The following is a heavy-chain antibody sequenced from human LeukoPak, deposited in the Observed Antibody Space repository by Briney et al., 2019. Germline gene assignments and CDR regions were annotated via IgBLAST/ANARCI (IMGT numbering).Heavy chain of an antibody. CDR3: AREVGATRPDY. Sequence: SETLSLTCTVSGGSISSSSYYWGWIRQPPGKGLEWIGSIYYSGSTYYNPSLKSRVTISVDTSKNQFSLKLNSVTAADTAVYYCAREVGATRPDYWGQGTLVTVSS. CDR1: GGSISSSSYY. J-gene: IGHJ4*02. V-gene: IGHV4-39*07. D-gene: IGHD1-26*01. CDR2: IYYSGST.